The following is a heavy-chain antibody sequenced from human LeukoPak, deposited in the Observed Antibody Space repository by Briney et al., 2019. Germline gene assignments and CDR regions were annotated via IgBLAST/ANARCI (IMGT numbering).Heavy chain of an antibody. V-gene: IGHV3-9*01. J-gene: IGHJ4*02. CDR3: ALSSSSSWGIDY. CDR1: GFTFDDYA. D-gene: IGHD6-13*01. Sequence: GGSLRLSCAASGFTFDDYAMHWVRQAPGKGLEWVSGISWNSGSIGYADSVKGRFTISRDNAKNSLYLQMNSLRAEDTALYYCALSSSSSWGIDYWGQGTLVTVSS. CDR2: ISWNSGSI.